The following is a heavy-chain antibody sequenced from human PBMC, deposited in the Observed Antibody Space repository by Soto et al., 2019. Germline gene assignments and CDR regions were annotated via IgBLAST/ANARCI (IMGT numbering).Heavy chain of an antibody. D-gene: IGHD5-18*01. CDR2: IYTGGST. V-gene: IGHV3-66*01. CDR1: GFTVSSNY. J-gene: IGHJ4*02. CDR3: ARAPRTRGYSEHYFDY. Sequence: EVQLVESGGGLVQPGGSLRLSCAASGFTVSSNYMSWVRQAPGKGLEWVSVIYTGGSTYYADSVKGRFTISRDNSKNTLYLQMNSLRGDDTAVYYCARAPRTRGYSEHYFDYWGQGTLVTVSS.